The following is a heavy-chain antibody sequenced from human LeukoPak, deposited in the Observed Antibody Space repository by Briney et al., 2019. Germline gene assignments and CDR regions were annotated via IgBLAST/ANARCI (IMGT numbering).Heavy chain of an antibody. V-gene: IGHV1-69*05. D-gene: IGHD3-10*01. CDR1: GGTFSSYA. CDR3: AKRENYYGSGSYHDF. CDR2: IIPIFGTA. J-gene: IGHJ4*02. Sequence: SVKVSCKASGGTFSSYAISWVRQAPGQGLEWMGGIIPIFGTANYAQKFQGRVTITTDESTSTAYMELSSLRAEDTAVYYCAKRENYYGSGSYHDFWGQGTLVTVSS.